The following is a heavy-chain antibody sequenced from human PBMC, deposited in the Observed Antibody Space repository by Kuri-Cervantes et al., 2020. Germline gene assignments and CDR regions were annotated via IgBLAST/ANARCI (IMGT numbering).Heavy chain of an antibody. J-gene: IGHJ5*02. CDR2: ISSSGSAI. CDR3: ARDFPYGSGSYFGS. Sequence: GESLKISCAASGFTFSDYYMSWIRQAPGKGLEWVSYISSSGSAIYYADSVKGRFTISRDNAKNSLYLQMNSLRAEDTAVYYCARDFPYGSGSYFGSWGQGTLVTVSS. V-gene: IGHV3-11*01. CDR1: GFTFSDYY. D-gene: IGHD3-10*01.